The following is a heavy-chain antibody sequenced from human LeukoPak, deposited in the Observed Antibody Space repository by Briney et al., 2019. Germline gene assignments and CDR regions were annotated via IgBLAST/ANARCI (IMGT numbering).Heavy chain of an antibody. V-gene: IGHV1-2*02. CDR1: GYTLTGYY. D-gene: IGHD2-15*01. Sequence: ASLSVSCEASGYTLTGYYMDWGRQTPGQGLGRMGWINPNRGGTNYAPKDQSRVNMNRDTSTSAAYMELSRQRSDEPAEYYSARLMMGVVGEAGDARRDFVYWGRGTLFSASS. J-gene: IGHJ4*02. CDR3: ARLMMGVVGEAGDARRDFVY. CDR2: INPNRGGT.